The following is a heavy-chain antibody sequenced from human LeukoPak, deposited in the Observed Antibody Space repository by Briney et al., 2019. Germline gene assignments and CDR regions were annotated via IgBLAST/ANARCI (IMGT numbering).Heavy chain of an antibody. CDR1: GYTFTGYY. CDR2: INPNSGGT. D-gene: IGHD3-10*01. CDR3: ARDESTMVRGVIDY. J-gene: IGHJ4*02. V-gene: IGHV1-2*06. Sequence: ASVKVSCKASGYTFTGYYMHWVRQAPGQGLEWMGRINPNSGGTNYARKFQGRVTMTRDTSISTAYMELSRLRSDDTAVYCCARDESTMVRGVIDYWGQGTLVTVSS.